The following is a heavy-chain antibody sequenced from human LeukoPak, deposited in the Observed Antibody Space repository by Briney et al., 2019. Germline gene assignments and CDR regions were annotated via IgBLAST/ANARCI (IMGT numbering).Heavy chain of an antibody. CDR1: GGSISSYY. Sequence: SETLSLTCTVSGGSISSYYWSWIRQPPGKGLEWIGYIYYSGSTNYNPSLKSRVTISVDTSKNQFSLKLSSVTAADTAVYYCARLGVYSSSWSDAFDIWGQGTMVTVSS. D-gene: IGHD6-13*01. CDR3: ARLGVYSSSWSDAFDI. V-gene: IGHV4-59*08. J-gene: IGHJ3*02. CDR2: IYYSGST.